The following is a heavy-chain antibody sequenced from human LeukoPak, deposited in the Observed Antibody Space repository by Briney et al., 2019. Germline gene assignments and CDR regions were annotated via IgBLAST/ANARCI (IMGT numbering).Heavy chain of an antibody. D-gene: IGHD2-8*01. V-gene: IGHV3-72*01. Sequence: GGSLRLSCAASGFTFSDHFMDWVRQAPAKGLEWVGRSRNKGNSYSTDHAASVKGRFTISRDESKNSLYLQMNSLQTEDTGVYYCARSAMAPFDYWGQGTLVTVSS. CDR3: ARSAMAPFDY. CDR1: GFTFSDHF. J-gene: IGHJ4*02. CDR2: SRNKGNSYST.